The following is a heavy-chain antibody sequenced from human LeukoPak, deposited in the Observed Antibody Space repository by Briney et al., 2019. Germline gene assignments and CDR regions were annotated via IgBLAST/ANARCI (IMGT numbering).Heavy chain of an antibody. J-gene: IGHJ2*01. CDR3: ARGGNGDYWYFDL. D-gene: IGHD4-17*01. Sequence: GGSLRLSCAASGFTFSNYGMHWVRQAPGKGLEWVAVISYDGSNKYYADSVKGRFTISRDNAKNSLYLQMNSLRAEDTAVYYCARGGNGDYWYFDLWGRGTLVTVSS. CDR1: GFTFSNYG. V-gene: IGHV3-30*03. CDR2: ISYDGSNK.